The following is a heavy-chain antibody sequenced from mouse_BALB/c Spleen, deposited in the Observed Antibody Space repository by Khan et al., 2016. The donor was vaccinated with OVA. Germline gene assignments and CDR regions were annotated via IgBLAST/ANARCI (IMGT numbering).Heavy chain of an antibody. Sequence: QVQLKQSGPGLVAPSQSLSITCTVSGFSLTSYGVSWVRQPPGKGLEWLGVIWGDGNTNFHSALRSRLSISKDNSKSQVFLKLNSLQTDDTATYYGAKDRGYYAVDYWGQGTSVTGSS. V-gene: IGHV2-3*01. J-gene: IGHJ4*01. CDR2: IWGDGNT. CDR1: GFSLTSYG. CDR3: AKDRGYYAVDY.